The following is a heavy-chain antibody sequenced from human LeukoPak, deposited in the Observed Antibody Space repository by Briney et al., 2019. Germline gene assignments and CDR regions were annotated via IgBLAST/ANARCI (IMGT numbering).Heavy chain of an antibody. J-gene: IGHJ6*02. CDR1: GGSISSYY. CDR2: IYTSGST. V-gene: IGHV4-4*07. Sequence: SETLSLTCTVSGGSISSYYWSWIRQPAGKGLEWIGRIYTSGSTNYNPSLKSRVTMSVDTSKNQFSLKLSSVTAADTAVYYCATDPLVYSYYVMDVGGQGTTVPVSS. CDR3: ATDPLVYSYYVMDV.